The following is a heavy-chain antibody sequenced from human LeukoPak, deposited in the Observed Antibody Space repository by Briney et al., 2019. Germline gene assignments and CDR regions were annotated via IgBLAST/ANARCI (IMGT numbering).Heavy chain of an antibody. CDR3: ARDRGYCSSTSCQDY. Sequence: GGSLRLSCAASGFTFSSYSMNWVRQAPGKGLEWVSYISSSGSTIYYADSVKGRFTISRDNAKNSLYLQMNSLRAEDTAVYYCARDRGYCSSTSCQDYWGQGTLVTVSS. CDR2: ISSSGSTI. J-gene: IGHJ4*02. CDR1: GFTFSSYS. D-gene: IGHD2-2*01. V-gene: IGHV3-48*04.